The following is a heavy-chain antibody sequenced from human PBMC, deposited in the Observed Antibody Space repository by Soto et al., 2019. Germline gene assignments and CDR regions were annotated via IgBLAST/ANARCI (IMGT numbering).Heavy chain of an antibody. Sequence: QVQLQESGPGLVKPSETLSLTCTVSGGSISSYYWSWIRQPPGKGLEWIGHIYYSGSTNYNPSLKSRVTRSVDTSKSQLSLKLSSVTAADTAVYYCARVRDCSGGTCYSWWFDPWGQGTLVTVSS. D-gene: IGHD2-15*01. J-gene: IGHJ5*02. CDR3: ARVRDCSGGTCYSWWFDP. CDR2: IYYSGST. CDR1: GGSISSYY. V-gene: IGHV4-59*01.